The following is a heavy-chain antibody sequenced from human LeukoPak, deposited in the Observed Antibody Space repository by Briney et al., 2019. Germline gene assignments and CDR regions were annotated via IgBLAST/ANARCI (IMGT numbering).Heavy chain of an antibody. J-gene: IGHJ4*02. V-gene: IGHV3-23*01. CDR2: ISGGTGGST. Sequence: GGSLRLSCAASGFTFNDYDINWVRQAPGKGLEWVSVISGGTGGSTYYADSVKGRFTISRDNSKNTLYLQMNSLRAEDTAVYYCAKRGSSSWTQFDYWGQGTLVTVSS. CDR3: AKRGSSSWTQFDY. CDR1: GFTFNDYD. D-gene: IGHD6-13*01.